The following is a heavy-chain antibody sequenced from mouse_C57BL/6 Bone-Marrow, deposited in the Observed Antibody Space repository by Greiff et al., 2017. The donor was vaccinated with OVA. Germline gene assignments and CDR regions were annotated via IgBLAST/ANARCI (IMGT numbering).Heavy chain of an antibody. CDR1: GFTFSSYA. CDR3: TRAPSNCGSNFFDY. J-gene: IGHJ2*01. D-gene: IGHD1-1*01. CDR2: ISSGGDYI. V-gene: IGHV5-9-1*02. Sequence: EVKLMESGEGLVKPGGSLKLSCAASGFTFSSYAMSWVCQTPEKRLEWVAYISSGGDYIYYADTVKGRFTISSAHARNTLYLQMSSLKSEDTAMYYRTRAPSNCGSNFFDYWGQGTTVTVSS.